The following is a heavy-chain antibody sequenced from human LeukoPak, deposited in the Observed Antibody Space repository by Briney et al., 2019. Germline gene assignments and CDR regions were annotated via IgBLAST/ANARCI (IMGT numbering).Heavy chain of an antibody. D-gene: IGHD3-3*01. CDR3: ARTSQNTIFGVVISGFYYYYGMDV. J-gene: IGHJ6*02. CDR2: MNPNSGNT. V-gene: IGHV1-8*01. Sequence: ASVKVSCKASGYTFTSYDINWVRQATGQGLEWMGWMNPNSGNTGYAQKFQGRVTMTRNTSISTAYMELSSLRSEDTAVYYCARTSQNTIFGVVISGFYYYYGMDVWGQGTTVTVSS. CDR1: GYTFTSYD.